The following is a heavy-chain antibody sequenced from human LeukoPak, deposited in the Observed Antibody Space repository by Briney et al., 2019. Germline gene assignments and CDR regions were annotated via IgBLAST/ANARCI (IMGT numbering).Heavy chain of an antibody. J-gene: IGHJ6*03. Sequence: SETLSLTCAVYGGSFSDYYWTWIRQTPGKGLEWIGEMSPSGSSNYNPSLRSRVTISVDTSKNQFSLKLRSVTAADTAVYYCARGRQDVNMILVVMAGVSYYLDVWSKGTTVTVS. CDR1: GGSFSDYY. D-gene: IGHD3-22*01. V-gene: IGHV4-34*01. CDR2: MSPSGSS. CDR3: ARGRQDVNMILVVMAGVSYYLDV.